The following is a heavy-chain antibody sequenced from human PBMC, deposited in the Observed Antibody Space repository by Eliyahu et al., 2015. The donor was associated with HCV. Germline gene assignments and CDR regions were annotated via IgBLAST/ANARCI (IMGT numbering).Heavy chain of an antibody. Sequence: EVQLVESGGGLVQPGRSLRLSCAASGFTFDDYAMNWVRQAPGKGLGWVSGISWDSVSIGYADSVKGRFTISRDNGKNSLYLQMNSLRAEDTALYYCAKENYDILTGLVTGLDYWGQGTLVTVSS. CDR2: ISWDSVSI. CDR3: AKENYDILTGLVTGLDY. D-gene: IGHD3-9*01. CDR1: GFTFDDYA. V-gene: IGHV3-9*01. J-gene: IGHJ4*02.